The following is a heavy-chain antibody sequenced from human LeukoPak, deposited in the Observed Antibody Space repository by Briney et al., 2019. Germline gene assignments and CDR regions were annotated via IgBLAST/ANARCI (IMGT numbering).Heavy chain of an antibody. Sequence: PGGSLRLSCAASGFTFSSYGMHWVRQAPGKGLEWVALIRYDGSNKYCADSVQGRFTISRDNSKNTVYLQMNSLRAEDTAVYYCAKDLVAVATHTPIDYWGQGTLVTVSS. CDR2: IRYDGSNK. V-gene: IGHV3-30*02. D-gene: IGHD6-19*01. CDR3: AKDLVAVATHTPIDY. J-gene: IGHJ4*02. CDR1: GFTFSSYG.